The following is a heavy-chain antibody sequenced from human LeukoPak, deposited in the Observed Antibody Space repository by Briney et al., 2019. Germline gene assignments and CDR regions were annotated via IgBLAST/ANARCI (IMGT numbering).Heavy chain of an antibody. CDR3: VRETSSSAHY. J-gene: IGHJ4*02. CDR1: GGSMSSGDYY. V-gene: IGHV4-39*07. Sequence: SETLSLTCTVSGGSMSSGDYYWAWVRQPPGKGLEWIGSISYSGRTFYKPSLTSRVAISIDASKSQFSLRRSSVTAADTAVYYCVRETSSSAHYWGQGTLVTVSS. CDR2: ISYSGRT. D-gene: IGHD6-6*01.